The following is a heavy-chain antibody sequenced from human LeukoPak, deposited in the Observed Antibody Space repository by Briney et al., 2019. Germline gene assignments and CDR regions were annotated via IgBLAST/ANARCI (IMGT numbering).Heavy chain of an antibody. Sequence: GGSLRLSCAASGFTFSSYSMNWVRQAPGKGLEWVSSISSSSSYIYYADSVKGRFTISRDNAKYSLYLQMNSLRAEDTAVYYCARVYCSSTSCLLDYWGQGTLVTVSS. CDR2: ISSSSSYI. V-gene: IGHV3-21*01. D-gene: IGHD2-2*01. J-gene: IGHJ4*02. CDR1: GFTFSSYS. CDR3: ARVYCSSTSCLLDY.